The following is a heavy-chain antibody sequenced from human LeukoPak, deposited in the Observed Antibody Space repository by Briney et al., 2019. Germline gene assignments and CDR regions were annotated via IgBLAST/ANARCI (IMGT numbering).Heavy chain of an antibody. CDR2: MNPNSGNT. V-gene: IGHV1-8*01. J-gene: IGHJ6*03. CDR1: GYTFTSYD. CDR3: ERGRVESYDFWSGYRDDYYYYMDV. D-gene: IGHD3-3*01. Sequence: GASVKVSCKASGYTFTSYDITWVRQATGQGLEWMGWMNPNSGNTGYAQKFRGRVTMTRNTSISTAYMELSSLRSEDTAVYYCERGRVESYDFWSGYRDDYYYYMDVWGKGTTVTVSS.